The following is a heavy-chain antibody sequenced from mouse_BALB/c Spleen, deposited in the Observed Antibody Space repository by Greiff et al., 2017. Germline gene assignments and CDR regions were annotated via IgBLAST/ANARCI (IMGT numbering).Heavy chain of an antibody. CDR2: ISYSGST. CDR1: GYSITSDYA. CDR3: ARRGGYVDY. V-gene: IGHV3-2*02. J-gene: IGHJ2*01. Sequence: EVQLQESGPGLVKPSQSLSLTCTVTGYSITSDYAWNWIRQFPGNKLEWMGYISYSGSTSYNPSLKSRISITRDTSKNQFFLQLNSVTTEDTATYYCARRGGYVDYWGQGTTLTVSS.